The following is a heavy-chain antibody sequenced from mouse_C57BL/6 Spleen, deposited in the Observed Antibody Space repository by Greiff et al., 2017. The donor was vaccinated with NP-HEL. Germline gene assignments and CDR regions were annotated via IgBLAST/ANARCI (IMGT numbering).Heavy chain of an antibody. CDR1: GYTFTDYY. Sequence: VQLQQSGPELVKPGASVKISCKASGYTFTDYYMNWVKQSHGKSLEWIGDINPNNGGTSYNQKFKGKATLTVDKSSSTAYMELRSLTSEDSAVYYCARPKGGGSSYYYAMDYWGQGTSVTVSS. CDR3: ARPKGGGSSYYYAMDY. CDR2: INPNNGGT. D-gene: IGHD1-1*01. J-gene: IGHJ4*01. V-gene: IGHV1-26*01.